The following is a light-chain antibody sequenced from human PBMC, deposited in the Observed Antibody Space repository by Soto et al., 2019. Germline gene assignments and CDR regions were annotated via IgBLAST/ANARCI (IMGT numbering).Light chain of an antibody. Sequence: EIVLTQSPGTLSLSPGERATLSCRASQIVSSTYLAWFQQKPGQAPRLLIYGASTRATGIPDRFSGSGSGTDSTLTISGLEPEDFALYYCQQYGVTPPNSFGGGTKWISN. CDR3: QQYGVTPPNS. V-gene: IGKV3-20*01. CDR1: QIVSSTY. J-gene: IGKJ4*01. CDR2: GAS.